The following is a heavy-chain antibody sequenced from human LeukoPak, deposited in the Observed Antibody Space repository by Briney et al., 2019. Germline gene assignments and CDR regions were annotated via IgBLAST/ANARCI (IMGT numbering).Heavy chain of an antibody. Sequence: GGFLRLSCAASGFTFSSYAMHWVRQAPGKGLEWVAVISYDGSNKYYADSVKGRFTISRDNSKNTLYLQMNSLRAEDTAVYYCARDQERIDCSSTSCFYYYYYGMDVWGQGTTVTVSS. J-gene: IGHJ6*02. CDR2: ISYDGSNK. D-gene: IGHD2-2*01. CDR1: GFTFSSYA. CDR3: ARDQERIDCSSTSCFYYYYYGMDV. V-gene: IGHV3-30-3*01.